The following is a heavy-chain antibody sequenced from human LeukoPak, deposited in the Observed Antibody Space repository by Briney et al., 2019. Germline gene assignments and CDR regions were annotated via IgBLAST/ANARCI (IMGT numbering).Heavy chain of an antibody. CDR2: IRYDGSNK. J-gene: IGHJ3*02. CDR1: GFTFSRYG. D-gene: IGHD6-13*01. Sequence: GGSLRLSCAASGFTFSRYGMHWVRQAPGKGLEWVAFIRYDGSNKYYADSVKGRFTISRDNSKNTLYLQMNSLRAEDTAVYYCAKDGYSSSWYIAFDIWGQGTMVTVSS. CDR3: AKDGYSSSWYIAFDI. V-gene: IGHV3-30*02.